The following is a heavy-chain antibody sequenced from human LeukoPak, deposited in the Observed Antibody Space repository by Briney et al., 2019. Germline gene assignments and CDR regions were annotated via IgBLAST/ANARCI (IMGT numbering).Heavy chain of an antibody. CDR1: GESVSSKNGA. V-gene: IGHV6-1*01. D-gene: IGHD6-19*01. J-gene: IGHJ4*02. CDR2: TYYRSKWYT. CDR3: ARDVGTSGWHTFDY. Sequence: SQTLSLTCDISGESVSSKNGAWNWIRQSPSRGLEWLGRTYYRSKWYTDYAVSMNGRITISPDTSKNQFSLQLNSVTLDDTAEYYCARDVGTSGWHTFDYWGQGTLVNVSS.